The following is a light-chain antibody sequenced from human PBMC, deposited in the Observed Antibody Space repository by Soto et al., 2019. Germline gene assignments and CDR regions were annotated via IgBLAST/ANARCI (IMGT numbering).Light chain of an antibody. Sequence: EIVLTQSPGTLSLSPGERATLSCRASQTVSSNYLAWYQQKPGQAPRLLIYGASSRATGIPDRFNGGGSGTDFTLTISRLEPEDFAVYYCQQYGSSRSFGQGTKVDIK. CDR3: QQYGSSRS. V-gene: IGKV3-20*01. CDR1: QTVSSNY. J-gene: IGKJ1*01. CDR2: GAS.